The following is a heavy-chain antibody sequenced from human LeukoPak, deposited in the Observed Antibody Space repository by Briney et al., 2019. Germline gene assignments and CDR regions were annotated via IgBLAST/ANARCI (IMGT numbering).Heavy chain of an antibody. V-gene: IGHV4-61*02. CDR2: IYTSGST. CDR1: GGSISSGSYY. D-gene: IGHD2-8*01. Sequence: SETLSLTCTVSGGSISSGSYYWSWIRQPAGKGLEWIGRIYTSGSTNYNPSLKSRVTISVDTSKNQFSLKLTSVTAADTAVYYCATSYCTNGVCPGSFDIWGQGTMVTVSS. CDR3: ATSYCTNGVCPGSFDI. J-gene: IGHJ3*02.